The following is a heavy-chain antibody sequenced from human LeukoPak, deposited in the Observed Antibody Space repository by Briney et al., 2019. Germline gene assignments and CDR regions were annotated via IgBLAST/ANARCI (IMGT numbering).Heavy chain of an antibody. J-gene: IGHJ3*02. Sequence: SETLSLTCAVYGGSFSGYYWSWIRQPPGKGLEWIGEINHSGSTNYNPSLKSRVTMSVDTSKNQFSLKLSSVTAADTAVYYCARVAYSSSWYRGTGWDAFDIWGQGTMVTVSS. CDR1: GGSFSGYY. CDR2: INHSGST. V-gene: IGHV4-34*01. CDR3: ARVAYSSSWYRGTGWDAFDI. D-gene: IGHD6-13*01.